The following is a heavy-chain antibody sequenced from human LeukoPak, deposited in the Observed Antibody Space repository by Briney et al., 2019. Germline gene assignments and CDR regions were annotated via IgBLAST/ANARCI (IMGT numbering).Heavy chain of an antibody. CDR2: ISGSGGST. CDR1: GFTFSSYA. V-gene: IGHV3-23*01. Sequence: QPGGSLRLSCAASGFTFSSYAMSWVRQAPGKGLEWVSAISGSGGSTYYADSVKGRFTISRDNAKNSLYLQMNSLRAEDTAVYYCARGTAMVKNYFDYWGQGTLVTVSS. D-gene: IGHD5-18*01. CDR3: ARGTAMVKNYFDY. J-gene: IGHJ4*02.